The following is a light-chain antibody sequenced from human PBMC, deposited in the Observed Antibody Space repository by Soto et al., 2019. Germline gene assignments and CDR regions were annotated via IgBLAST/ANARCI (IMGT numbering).Light chain of an antibody. Sequence: QSVLTQPASVYGSPGQSITLACTGTSSDVGGYNYVSWYQQHPGKAPKLMIYEVSNRPSGVSNRFSGSKSGNTASLTISGLQAEDEADYYCSSYTSSITYVFGTGTKGTV. CDR3: SSYTSSITYV. V-gene: IGLV2-14*01. CDR1: SSDVGGYNY. J-gene: IGLJ1*01. CDR2: EVS.